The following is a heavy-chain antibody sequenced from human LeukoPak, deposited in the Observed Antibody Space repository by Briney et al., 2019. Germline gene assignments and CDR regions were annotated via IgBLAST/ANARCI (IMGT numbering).Heavy chain of an antibody. Sequence: PGGSLRLSCAASGFAFSSQAMGWVRQAPGKGLEWVSVISDSGSLTYYADSVKGRFTISRDNSKKTLFLQLNSLRAEDTAVYYCAKDARRTNGWYYFDYWGQGALVTVRS. D-gene: IGHD6-19*01. J-gene: IGHJ4*02. CDR3: AKDARRTNGWYYFDY. V-gene: IGHV3-23*01. CDR1: GFAFSSQA. CDR2: ISDSGSLT.